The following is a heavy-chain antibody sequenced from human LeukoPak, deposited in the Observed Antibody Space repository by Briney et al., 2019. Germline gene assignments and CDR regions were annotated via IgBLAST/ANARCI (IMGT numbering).Heavy chain of an antibody. CDR1: GFTFSSYG. CDR2: IRYDGNNK. Sequence: GGSLRLSCAASGFTFSSYGMHWVRQAPGKGLEWVAFIRYDGNNKYYADSVKGRFTISRDNSKNTLYLQMNSLRAEDTAVYYCAKDAVVAAYSGFDPWGQGTLVTVSS. CDR3: AKDAVVAAYSGFDP. J-gene: IGHJ5*02. V-gene: IGHV3-30*02. D-gene: IGHD2-15*01.